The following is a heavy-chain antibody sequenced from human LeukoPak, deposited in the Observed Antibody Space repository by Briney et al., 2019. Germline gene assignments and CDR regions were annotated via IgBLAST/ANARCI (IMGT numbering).Heavy chain of an antibody. CDR3: TRANSITMVRGVIPFDY. Sequence: PGRSLRLSCAASGFTFSSYAMHWVRQAPGKGLEWVAVISYDGSNKYYADSVKGRFTISRDNSKNTLYLQVNSLKTEDTAVYYCTRANSITMVRGVIPFDYWGQGTLVTVSS. D-gene: IGHD3-10*01. CDR1: GFTFSSYA. V-gene: IGHV3-30-3*01. CDR2: ISYDGSNK. J-gene: IGHJ4*02.